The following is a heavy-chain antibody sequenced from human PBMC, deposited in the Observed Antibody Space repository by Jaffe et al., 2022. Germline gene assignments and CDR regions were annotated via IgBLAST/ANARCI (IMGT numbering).Heavy chain of an antibody. V-gene: IGHV1-58*01. Sequence: QMQLVQSGPEVKKPGTSVKVSCKASGFTFTSSAVQWVRQARGQRLEWIGWIVVGSGNTNYAQKFQERVTITRDMSTSTAYMELSSLRSEDTAVYYCAAVPSYSSGWYGDYYYYYYMDVWGKGTTVTVSS. CDR2: IVVGSGNT. J-gene: IGHJ6*03. CDR1: GFTFTSSA. CDR3: AAVPSYSSGWYGDYYYYYYMDV. D-gene: IGHD6-19*01.